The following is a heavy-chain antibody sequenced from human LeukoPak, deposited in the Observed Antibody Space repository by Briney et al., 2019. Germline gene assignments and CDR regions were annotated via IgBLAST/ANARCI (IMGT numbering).Heavy chain of an antibody. CDR3: AKGWIGLAFDI. Sequence: ETLSLTCTVSGGSISSYYWSWIRQAPGKGLEWVSTLSGSGGSTYYADSVKGRFTISRDNSKNTLYLQMNSLRAEDTAVYYCAKGWIGLAFDIWGQGTMVTVSS. CDR1: GGSISSYY. CDR2: LSGSGGST. J-gene: IGHJ3*02. V-gene: IGHV3-23*01. D-gene: IGHD2-2*03.